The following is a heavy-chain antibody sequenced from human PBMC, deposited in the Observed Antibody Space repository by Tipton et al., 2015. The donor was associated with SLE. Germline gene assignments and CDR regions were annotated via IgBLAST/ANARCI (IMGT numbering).Heavy chain of an antibody. CDR2: MYYSGST. CDR3: ARKGYYCYGMDV. CDR1: GGSISTSHY. J-gene: IGHJ6*02. V-gene: IGHV4-59*11. Sequence: TLSLTCTVSGGSISTSHYWSWIRQPPGKGLEWIGYMYYSGSTNYNPSLKSRVTISVDTSKNQFSLKLSSVSAADTAVYYCARKGYYCYGMDVWGQGTTVTVSS.